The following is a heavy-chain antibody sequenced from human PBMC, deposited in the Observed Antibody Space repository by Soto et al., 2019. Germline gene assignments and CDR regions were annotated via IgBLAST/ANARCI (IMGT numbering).Heavy chain of an antibody. J-gene: IGHJ4*02. CDR3: GKGNVAVRATSPFDY. CDR2: IWYDGSTT. Sequence: PGGSLRLSCAASGFTLSTYGMHWVRQAPGKGLEWVAVIWYDGSTTYYTDSVKGRFTISRDSSKNTLYLLMDSLRAEDTAVYYCGKGNVAVRATSPFDYWGQETLVTVSS. CDR1: GFTLSTYG. V-gene: IGHV3-33*06. D-gene: IGHD1-26*01.